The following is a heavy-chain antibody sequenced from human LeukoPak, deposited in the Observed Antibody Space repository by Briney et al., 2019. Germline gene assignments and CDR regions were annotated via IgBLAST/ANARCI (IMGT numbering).Heavy chain of an antibody. D-gene: IGHD2-2*01. J-gene: IGHJ5*02. CDR1: GGSISSFY. CDR2: IYTSGST. CDR3: ARAVVPAADNWFDP. V-gene: IGHV4-4*07. Sequence: SETLSLTCTVPGGSISSFYWSWIRQPARKGLEWIVRIYTSGSTNYNPSLKSRVTMSVDTSKNQFSLKLSSVTAADTAVYYCARAVVPAADNWFDPWGQGALVTVSS.